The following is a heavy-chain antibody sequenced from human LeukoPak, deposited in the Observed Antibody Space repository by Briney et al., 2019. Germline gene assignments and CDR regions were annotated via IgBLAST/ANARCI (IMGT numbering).Heavy chain of an antibody. V-gene: IGHV3-48*03. J-gene: IGHJ3*02. CDR2: ISSSGSTI. D-gene: IGHD3-22*01. CDR3: ARVERGYYDIPDAFDI. Sequence: PGGSLRLSCAASGFSFSSYEINWVRQAPGKGLEWVSYISSSGSTIYYADSVKGRFTISRDNAKNSLYLQMNSLRAEDTAVYYCARVERGYYDIPDAFDIWGQGTMVTVSS. CDR1: GFSFSSYE.